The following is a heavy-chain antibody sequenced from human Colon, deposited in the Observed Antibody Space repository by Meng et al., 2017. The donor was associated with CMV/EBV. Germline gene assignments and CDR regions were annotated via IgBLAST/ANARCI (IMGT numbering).Heavy chain of an antibody. CDR2: ISWNSGSI. CDR1: GFTFDDYA. CDR3: AKIRKGGYCTGGSCFDT. V-gene: IGHV3-9*01. Sequence: SLKISCAASGFTFDDYAMHWVRQAPGKGLEWVSGISWNSGSIGYADSVKGRFTISRDNSKNTVFLQMSSLRADDTGIYYCAKIRKGGYCTGGSCFDTWGQGTQVTVSS. J-gene: IGHJ5*02. D-gene: IGHD2-8*02.